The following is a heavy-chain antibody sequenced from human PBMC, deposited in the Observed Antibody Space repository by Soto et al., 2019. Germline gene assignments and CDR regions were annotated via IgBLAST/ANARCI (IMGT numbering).Heavy chain of an antibody. Sequence: SETLSLTCTFSVTSINSSGYYCGWIRQPPWKGLEWIGSMFYGVSTYYNPSLKSRVTVSVDTSKNQFSLNLRSVTAADTAVYFYARLPLRHLVQFWGQGILGHVSS. CDR1: VTSINSSGYY. J-gene: IGHJ1*01. CDR3: ARLPLRHLVQF. V-gene: IGHV4-39*01. D-gene: IGHD3-10*01. CDR2: MFYGVST.